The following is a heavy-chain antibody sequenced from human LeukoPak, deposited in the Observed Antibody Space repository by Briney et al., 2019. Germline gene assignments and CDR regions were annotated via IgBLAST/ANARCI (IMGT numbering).Heavy chain of an antibody. CDR1: GGSISSSSYY. CDR3: ARVRSVNYYDSSGYLLS. Sequence: SETLSLTCTVSGGSISSSSYYWGWIRQPPGKGLEWIGSIYYSGSTYYNPSLKSRVTISVDTSKNQLSLKLSSVTAADTAVYYCARVRSVNYYDSSGYLLSWGQGTLVTVSS. J-gene: IGHJ4*02. D-gene: IGHD3-22*01. CDR2: IYYSGST. V-gene: IGHV4-39*07.